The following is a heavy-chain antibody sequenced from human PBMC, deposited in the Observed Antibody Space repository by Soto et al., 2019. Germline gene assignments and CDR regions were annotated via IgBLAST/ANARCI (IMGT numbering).Heavy chain of an antibody. D-gene: IGHD1-20*01. J-gene: IGHJ4*02. V-gene: IGHV3-23*01. CDR1: GFTFSSYA. Sequence: GGSLRLSCAASGFTFSSYAMSWVRQAPGKGLEWVSAISGSGGSTYYADSVKGRFTISRDNSKNTLYLQMNSLRAEDTAVYYCAKDQGRYNWNQGDYWGQGTLVTVSS. CDR3: AKDQGRYNWNQGDY. CDR2: ISGSGGST.